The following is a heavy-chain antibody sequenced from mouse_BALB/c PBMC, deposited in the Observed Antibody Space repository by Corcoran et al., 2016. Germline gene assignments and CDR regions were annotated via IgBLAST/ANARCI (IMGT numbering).Heavy chain of an antibody. J-gene: IGHJ2*01. CDR3: ASGGAYNYCDY. CDR2: INPYNGGP. V-gene: IGHV1-18*01. CDR1: GYSFTGYT. Sequence: EVQLQQSGPELVKPGASMKISCKASGYSFTGYTMNWVKQSHGTNLEWIGLINPYNGGPSYNQKFKGKATLSVDKSSSTAYMELRSRTSADSAVYYVASGGAYNYCDYWGQGTTLTVSS. D-gene: IGHD3-1*01.